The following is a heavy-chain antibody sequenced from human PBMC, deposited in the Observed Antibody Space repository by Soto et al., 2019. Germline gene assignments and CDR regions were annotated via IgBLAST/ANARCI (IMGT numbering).Heavy chain of an antibody. D-gene: IGHD3-10*01. CDR2: INPVFGPA. Sequence: QVQLVQSGAEVKKPGSSVRVSCKTSGGSFSNYGISWVRQSPVQGLEWMGEINPVFGPANYARQCQGIRTSTSDRATSTAYMDLTSLTSEDTAVYYCARESHEIEGVSVSVLGAFNRFDPWGQGTQVTVTS. CDR1: GGSFSNYG. V-gene: IGHV1-69*06. CDR3: ARESHEIEGVSVSVLGAFNRFDP. J-gene: IGHJ5*02.